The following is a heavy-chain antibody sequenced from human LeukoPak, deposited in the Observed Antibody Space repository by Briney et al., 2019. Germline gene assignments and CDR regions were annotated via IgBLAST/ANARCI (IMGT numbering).Heavy chain of an antibody. CDR2: IKQDGSEK. CDR1: GFTFSDYS. Sequence: GGSLRLSCAASGFTFSDYSMTWVRQAPGKGLEWVANIKQDGSEKYYVDSVKGRFTISRDNAKNSLYLQMNSLRAEDTAVYYCARDTATYCSSTSCYRKVSWFDPWGQGTLVTVSS. CDR3: ARDTATYCSSTSCYRKVSWFDP. D-gene: IGHD2-2*01. V-gene: IGHV3-7*01. J-gene: IGHJ5*02.